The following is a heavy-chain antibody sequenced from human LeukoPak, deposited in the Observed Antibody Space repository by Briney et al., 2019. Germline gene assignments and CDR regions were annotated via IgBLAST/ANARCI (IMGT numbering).Heavy chain of an antibody. CDR1: GYSFTSYW. CDR2: IYPGDSDT. J-gene: IGHJ5*02. D-gene: IGHD3-22*01. V-gene: IGHV5-51*01. Sequence: GESLKISCQGSGYSFTSYWIGWVRQMPGKGLEWMGIIYPGDSDTRYSPSFQGQVTISADKSISTAYLQWSSLKASDTAMYYCARNSPDSSGYLNWFDPWGQGTLVTVSS. CDR3: ARNSPDSSGYLNWFDP.